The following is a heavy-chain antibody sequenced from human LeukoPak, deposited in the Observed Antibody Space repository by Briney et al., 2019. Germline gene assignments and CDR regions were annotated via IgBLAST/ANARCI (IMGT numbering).Heavy chain of an antibody. V-gene: IGHV4-30-4*01. J-gene: IGHJ4*02. CDR1: GGSISSGDYY. CDR3: ARDYLGSDWNCFDY. D-gene: IGHD3-16*01. CDR2: IYYSGST. Sequence: SETLSLTCTVSGGSISSGDYYWSWIRQPPGKGLEWIGYIYYSGSTYYNPSLKSRVTISVDTSKNQFSLKLSSVTAADTAVYYCARDYLGSDWNCFDYWGQGTLVTVSS.